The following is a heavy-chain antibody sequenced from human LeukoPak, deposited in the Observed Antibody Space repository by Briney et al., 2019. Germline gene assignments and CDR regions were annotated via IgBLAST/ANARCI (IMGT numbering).Heavy chain of an antibody. Sequence: GGSLRLSCAASGFTFSSYAMSWVRQAPGKGLEWVSAISGSGGSTYYADSVKGRFTISRDNSKNTLYLQMNSLRAEDTAVYYCANPNSDYYYYGMDVWGQGTTVTVSS. CDR1: GFTFSSYA. D-gene: IGHD4-11*01. V-gene: IGHV3-23*01. CDR3: ANPNSDYYYYGMDV. CDR2: ISGSGGST. J-gene: IGHJ6*02.